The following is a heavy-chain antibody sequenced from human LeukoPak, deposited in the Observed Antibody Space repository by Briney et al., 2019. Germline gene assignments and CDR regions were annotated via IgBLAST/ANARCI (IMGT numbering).Heavy chain of an antibody. CDR1: GYTFTSYD. CDR2: MNPNSGNT. J-gene: IGHJ4*01. D-gene: IGHD3-22*01. Sequence: ASVKVSCKASGYTFTSYDINWVRQATGQGLEWMGWMNPNSGNTGYAQKFQGRVTMTRNTSISTAYMELSSLRSEDTAVYYCARGRRERAVGYSSVPSSTRRDSYYFDSSGEGTLVTASP. CDR3: ARGRRERAVGYSSVPSSTRRDSYYFDS. V-gene: IGHV1-8*01.